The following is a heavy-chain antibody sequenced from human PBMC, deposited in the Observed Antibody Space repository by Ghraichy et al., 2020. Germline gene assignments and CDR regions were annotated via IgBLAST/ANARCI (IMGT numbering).Heavy chain of an antibody. CDR1: GGSISSYY. D-gene: IGHD6-19*01. J-gene: IGHJ5*02. Sequence: SETLSLTCTVSGGSISSYYWSWIRQPPGKGLEWIGYIYYSGSTNYNPSLKSRVTISVDTSKNQFSLKLSSVTAADTAVYYCAREISIAVAGTISWFDPWGQGTLVTVSS. CDR3: AREISIAVAGTISWFDP. V-gene: IGHV4-59*01. CDR2: IYYSGST.